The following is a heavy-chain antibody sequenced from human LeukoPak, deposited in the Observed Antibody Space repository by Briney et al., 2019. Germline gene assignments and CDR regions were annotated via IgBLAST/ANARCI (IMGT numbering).Heavy chain of an antibody. CDR2: MTPNTGNA. CDR1: GYTFTSYD. D-gene: IGHD6-13*01. J-gene: IGHJ4*02. CDR3: ARANVYSSSQPLDY. Sequence: WASVKVSCKASGYTFTSYDINWVRQAAGQGLEWMGWMTPNTGNAGYARKFQGRVTMTRNTAISTVYMELTSLRFDDTAVYYCARANVYSSSQPLDYWGQGTLVTVSS. V-gene: IGHV1-8*01.